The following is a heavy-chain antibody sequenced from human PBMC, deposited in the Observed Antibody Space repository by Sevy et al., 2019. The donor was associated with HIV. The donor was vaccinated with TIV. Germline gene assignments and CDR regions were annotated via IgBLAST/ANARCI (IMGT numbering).Heavy chain of an antibody. J-gene: IGHJ5*02. D-gene: IGHD1-26*01. CDR2: IKQDGSEA. CDR3: VRDKEVGASILDA. CDR1: GFNFRNFW. V-gene: IGHV3-7*03. Sequence: GGSLRLSCVASGFNFRNFWMSWVRQAPGKGLECEADIKQDGSEAYYVDSVKGRFTISRDNAKNSLYLQMNSLRDEDTAMYFCVRDKEVGASILDAWGQRTPVTDSS.